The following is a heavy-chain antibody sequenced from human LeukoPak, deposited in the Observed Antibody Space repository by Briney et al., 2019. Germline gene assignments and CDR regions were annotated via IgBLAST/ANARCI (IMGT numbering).Heavy chain of an antibody. CDR1: GFTLSSYA. CDR3: AKQSAGSAAWYSLHYDF. D-gene: IGHD6-13*01. J-gene: IGHJ4*02. CDR2: VDGGGGGT. Sequence: RTGGSLRLSCAASGFTLSSYAMTWVRQAPGRGLEWVSSVDGGGGGTYYADSVKGRFTISRDNFKDTLYLQMNGLRAEDTAVYFCAKQSAGSAAWYSLHYDFWGQGTLVTVSS. V-gene: IGHV3-23*01.